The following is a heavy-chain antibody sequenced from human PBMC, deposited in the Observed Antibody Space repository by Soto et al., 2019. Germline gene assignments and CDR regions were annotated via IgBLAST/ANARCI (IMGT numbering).Heavy chain of an antibody. CDR1: GGSISSGDYY. D-gene: IGHD3-10*01. CDR2: IYYSGST. CDR3: VRGVIRNWFDP. J-gene: IGHJ5*02. V-gene: IGHV4-30-4*01. Sequence: LSLTCTVSGGSISSGDYYWSWIRQPPGKGLEWIGYIYYSGSTYYNPSLKSRVTISVDTSKNQFSLELSSVTAADTAVYYCVRGVIRNWFDPWGQGTLVTVSS.